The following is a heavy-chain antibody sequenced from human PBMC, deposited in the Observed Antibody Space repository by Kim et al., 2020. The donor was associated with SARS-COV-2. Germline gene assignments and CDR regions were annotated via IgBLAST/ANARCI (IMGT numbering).Heavy chain of an antibody. CDR1: GGSISSYY. J-gene: IGHJ4*02. V-gene: IGHV4-59*13. CDR2: IYYSGST. Sequence: SETLSLTCTVSGGSISSYYWNWIRQPPGKGLEWIGYIYYSGSTNYTPSLKSRVTISVDTSKNQFSLKLSSVTAADTAVYYCARYGSGSYYNEYYFDYWGQGTLVTVS. CDR3: ARYGSGSYYNEYYFDY. D-gene: IGHD3-10*01.